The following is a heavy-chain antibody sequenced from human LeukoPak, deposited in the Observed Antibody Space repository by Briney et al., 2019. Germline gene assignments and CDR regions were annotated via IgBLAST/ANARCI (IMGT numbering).Heavy chain of an antibody. D-gene: IGHD2-2*01. CDR3: AREPGPYACSSTSCNY. Sequence: GGSLRLSCAASGFTFSSYSMNWVRQAPGKGLEWVSYISSSSSTIYYADSVKGRFTISRDNAKNSLYLQMNSLRAEDTAVYYCAREPGPYACSSTSCNYWGQGTLVTVSS. V-gene: IGHV3-48*04. CDR1: GFTFSSYS. J-gene: IGHJ4*02. CDR2: ISSSSSTI.